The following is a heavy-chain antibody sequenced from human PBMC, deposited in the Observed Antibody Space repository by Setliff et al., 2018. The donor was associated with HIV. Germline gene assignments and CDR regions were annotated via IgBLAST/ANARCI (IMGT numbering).Heavy chain of an antibody. CDR2: INHSGST. D-gene: IGHD1-26*01. V-gene: IGHV4-34*01. CDR1: GGSFSGYY. Sequence: PSETLSLTCVVYGGSFSGYYWSWIRQPPGKGLEWIGKINHSGSTNYNPSLKSRVTISVDTSKNQFSLRLSSVSAADTAVYYCARQYRYSGSYPEWGQGTLVTV. J-gene: IGHJ4*02. CDR3: ARQYRYSGSYPE.